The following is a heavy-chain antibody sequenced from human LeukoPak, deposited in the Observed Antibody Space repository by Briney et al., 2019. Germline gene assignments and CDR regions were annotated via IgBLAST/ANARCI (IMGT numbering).Heavy chain of an antibody. V-gene: IGHV3-23*01. CDR2: ISGSGGGT. J-gene: IGHJ4*02. CDR1: GFTFSSYA. D-gene: IGHD1-26*01. CDR3: AKGIASSGRSIDY. Sequence: PGGSLRLSCAASGFTFSSYAMSWVRQAPGKGLEWVSVISGSGGGTYYADSVKGRFTISRDNSKNTLYLQMKSLRAEDTAVYYCAKGIASSGRSIDYWGQGTLVTVSS.